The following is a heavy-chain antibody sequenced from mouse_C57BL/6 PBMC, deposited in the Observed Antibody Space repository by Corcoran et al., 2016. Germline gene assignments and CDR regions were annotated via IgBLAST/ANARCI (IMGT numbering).Heavy chain of an antibody. D-gene: IGHD2-2*01. CDR3: ARRVGRGPYGSLDY. V-gene: IGHV1-84*01. CDR2: ISPGSGNT. CDR1: GYTFTDYY. Sequence: QIQLQQSGPELVKPGASVKISCKASGYTFTDYYINWVKQRPGQGLEWIGWISPGSGNTKYNEKFKGKATCTVDTSSSTASRQLSILTSEESAVYFCARRVGRGPYGSLDYWGQGTTLTVSS. J-gene: IGHJ2*01.